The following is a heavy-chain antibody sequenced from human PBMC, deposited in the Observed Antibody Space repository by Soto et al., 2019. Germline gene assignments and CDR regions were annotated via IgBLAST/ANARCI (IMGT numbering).Heavy chain of an antibody. V-gene: IGHV3-66*01. CDR1: GITVSSNY. J-gene: IGHJ4*02. CDR3: ARDFYYYGSGTMGGYFDY. Sequence: EVQLVESGGGLVLPGGSLRLSCAASGITVSSNYMSWVRQAPGKGLEWVSVIYSGGSTYYADSVKGRFTISRDNSKNTLYVQMNSLRAEDTAVYYCARDFYYYGSGTMGGYFDYWGQGPLVTVSS. D-gene: IGHD3-10*01. CDR2: IYSGGST.